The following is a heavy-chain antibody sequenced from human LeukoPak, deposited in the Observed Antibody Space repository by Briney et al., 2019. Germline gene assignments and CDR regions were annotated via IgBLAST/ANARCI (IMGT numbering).Heavy chain of an antibody. CDR1: GGSISSYY. V-gene: IGHV4-59*01. D-gene: IGHD5-18*01. Sequence: PSETLSLTCTVSGGSISSYYWSWIRQPPGKGLEWIGYIYYSGSTNYNPSLKSRVTRSVDTSKSQFSLKLSSVTAADTAVYYCARDLSVLTGYSYDVWGQGTLVTVSS. J-gene: IGHJ4*02. CDR3: ARDLSVLTGYSYDV. CDR2: IYYSGST.